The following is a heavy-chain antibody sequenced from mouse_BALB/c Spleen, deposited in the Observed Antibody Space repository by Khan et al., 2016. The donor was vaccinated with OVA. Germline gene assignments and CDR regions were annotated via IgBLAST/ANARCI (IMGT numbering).Heavy chain of an antibody. V-gene: IGHV1S135*01. J-gene: IGHJ4*01. D-gene: IGHD3-1*01. CDR2: IDPFNGGP. Sequence: VQLKESGPELMKPGASVKISCKASGYSFTTYYIHWVKQSHGKSLEWIGYIDPFNGGPSYNQKFKGKATLTLDKSSSTAYMHLISPTSEDSAVYYCARGGLGLRAYAMDYWGQGTSVTVSS. CDR1: GYSFTTYY. CDR3: ARGGLGLRAYAMDY.